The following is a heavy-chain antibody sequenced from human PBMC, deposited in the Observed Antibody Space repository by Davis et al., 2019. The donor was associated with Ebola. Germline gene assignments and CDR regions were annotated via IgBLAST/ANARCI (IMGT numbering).Heavy chain of an antibody. Sequence: PSETLSLTCTVSGGSISSGGYYWSWIRQHPGMGLVWIGYIYYSGSTYYNPSLKSRVTISVDTSQNQFSLKLSSVTAADTAVYYCATGVYDILTGYRNWFDPWGQGTLVTVSS. CDR1: GGSISSGGYY. J-gene: IGHJ5*02. CDR3: ATGVYDILTGYRNWFDP. CDR2: IYYSGST. D-gene: IGHD3-9*01. V-gene: IGHV4-31*03.